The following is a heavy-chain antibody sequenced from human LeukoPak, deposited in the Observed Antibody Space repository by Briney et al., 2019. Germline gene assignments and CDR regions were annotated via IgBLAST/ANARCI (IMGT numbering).Heavy chain of an antibody. D-gene: IGHD3-22*01. CDR3: ATGGGYYYSH. CDR2: AYGDGNSK. J-gene: IGHJ4*02. Sequence: GGSLRLSCAASGFTFSSYAMSWVRQAPGKGLEWVAVAYGDGNSKYYVDSVKGRFTISKDISENTLYLQMSSLRAEDTAVYYCATGGGYYYSHWGQGTLVAVSS. V-gene: IGHV3-23*03. CDR1: GFTFSSYA.